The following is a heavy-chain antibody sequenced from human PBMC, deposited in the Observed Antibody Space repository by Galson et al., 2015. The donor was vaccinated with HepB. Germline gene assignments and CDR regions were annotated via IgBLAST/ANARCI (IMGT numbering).Heavy chain of an antibody. CDR3: ARGYDSTNYYYLY. J-gene: IGHJ4*02. V-gene: IGHV1-69*13. Sequence: SVKVSCKASGGTFSTYTISWVRQAPGQGLEWMGGITPMFGTPNYAQKFQGRVTITADESTSTVYMELSSLRSEDTAIYYCARGYDSTNYYYLYWGQGTLVTVSS. D-gene: IGHD3-16*01. CDR2: ITPMFGTP. CDR1: GGTFSTYT.